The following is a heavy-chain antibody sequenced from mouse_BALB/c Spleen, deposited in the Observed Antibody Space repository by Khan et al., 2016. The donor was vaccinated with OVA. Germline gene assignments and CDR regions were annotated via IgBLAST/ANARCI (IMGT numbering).Heavy chain of an antibody. CDR1: GDSITSGY. CDR2: ISYSGST. V-gene: IGHV3-8*02. CDR3: ARWNYRYDGCFDY. D-gene: IGHD2-14*01. J-gene: IGHJ2*01. Sequence: EVQLVESGPSLVKPSQTLSLTCSVTGDSITSGYWNWIRKFPGNKLEYMGYISYSGSTYYNPSLKSRISITRDTSKNQYYLQLNSVTSEDTATYYCARWNYRYDGCFDYWGQGTTLTVSS.